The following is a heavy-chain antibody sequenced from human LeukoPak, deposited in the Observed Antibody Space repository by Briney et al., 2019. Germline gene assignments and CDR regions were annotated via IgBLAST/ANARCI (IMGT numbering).Heavy chain of an antibody. CDR3: AKDQGSGSGYYSWGYFDY. D-gene: IGHD3-10*01. Sequence: PGGSLRLYCAASGFIFSNFAMSWVGQAPGPGLQWVSGISGSGGSTVYADSMKGRFTISRDNSKNIMYLQMNSLRAEDTAVYYCAKDQGSGSGYYSWGYFDYWGQGTLVTVSS. V-gene: IGHV3-23*01. CDR2: ISGSGGST. J-gene: IGHJ4*02. CDR1: GFIFSNFA.